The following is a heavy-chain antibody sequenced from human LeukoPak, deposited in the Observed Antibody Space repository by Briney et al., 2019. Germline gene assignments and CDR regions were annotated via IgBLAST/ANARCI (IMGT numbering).Heavy chain of an antibody. J-gene: IGHJ4*02. V-gene: IGHV3-21*01. Sequence: GGSLRLSCAASGFTFSSYTMNWVRQAPGKGLEWVSIISSGSSYIHYADSVEGRFTISRDNAKNSLYLQMNSLRAEDTAVYYCARLDVWGTYRLSSNDYWGQGTLVTVSS. CDR1: GFTFSSYT. CDR3: ARLDVWGTYRLSSNDY. D-gene: IGHD3-16*02. CDR2: ISSGSSYI.